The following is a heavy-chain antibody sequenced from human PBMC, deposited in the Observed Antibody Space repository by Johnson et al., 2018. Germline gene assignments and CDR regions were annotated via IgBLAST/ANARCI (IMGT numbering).Heavy chain of an antibody. V-gene: IGHV3-21*01. Sequence: VQLVQSGGGLVEPGGSLRLSCAASGFTFSTYSMNWVRQAPGSGLEWVSSISSTSSYIYYADSVKGRFTISRANAKNSLYLQMNSLRAEDTAVYYCARGVYCSSTSCYARYYYYMDVWGKGTTVTVSS. D-gene: IGHD2-2*01. CDR1: GFTFSTYS. J-gene: IGHJ6*03. CDR2: ISSTSSYI. CDR3: ARGVYCSSTSCYARYYYYMDV.